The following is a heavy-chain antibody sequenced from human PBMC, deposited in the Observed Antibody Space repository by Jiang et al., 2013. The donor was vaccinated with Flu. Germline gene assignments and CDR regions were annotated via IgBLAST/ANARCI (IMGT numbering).Heavy chain of an antibody. CDR2: IKSKTDGGTT. CDR1: GFTFSNAW. D-gene: IGHD3-22*01. V-gene: IGHV3-15*07. Sequence: QLLESGGGLVKPGGSLRLSCAASGFTFSNAWMNWVRQAPGKGLEWVGRIKSKTDGGTTDYAAPVKGRFTISRDDSKNTLYLQMNSLKTEDTAVYYCTTDTYYYDSSGYYYMYDAFDIWGQGTMVIVSS. J-gene: IGHJ3*02. CDR3: TTDTYYYDSSGYYYMYDAFDI.